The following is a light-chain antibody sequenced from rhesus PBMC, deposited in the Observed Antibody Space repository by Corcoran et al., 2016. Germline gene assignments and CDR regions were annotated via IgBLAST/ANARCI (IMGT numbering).Light chain of an antibody. J-gene: IGKJ3*01. CDR3: LQYTATPFT. CDR1: QSISSW. V-gene: IGKV1-22*01. Sequence: DIQMTQSPSSLSASVGDTVTITCRASQSISSWLDWYQKRPGKAPKLLIYKTSNVQTGVPSRLSVSGSGKNFTLTISSLHPEVFATYYCLQYTATPFTFVPGTKLDVK. CDR2: KTS.